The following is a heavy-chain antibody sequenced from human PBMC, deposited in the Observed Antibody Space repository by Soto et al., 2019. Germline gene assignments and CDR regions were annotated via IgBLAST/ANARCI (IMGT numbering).Heavy chain of an antibody. D-gene: IGHD6-19*01. J-gene: IGHJ4*02. CDR1: GFTFSSYG. CDR3: AIKSGYSSGWYVPAVHSAPPDY. CDR2: ISYDGSNK. Sequence: GGSLRLSCAASGFTFSSYGMHWVRQAPGKGLEWVAVISYDGSNKYYADSVKGRFTISRDNSKNTLYLQMNSLRAEDTAVYYCAIKSGYSSGWYVPAVHSAPPDYWGQGTLVTVSS. V-gene: IGHV3-30*03.